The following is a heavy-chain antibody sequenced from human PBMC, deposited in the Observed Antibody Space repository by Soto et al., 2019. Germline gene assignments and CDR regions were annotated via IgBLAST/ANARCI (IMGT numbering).Heavy chain of an antibody. CDR2: LLRSGSAT. Sequence: GGSLRLSCAASGFTFTNYAMTWARQAPGKGLEWVSSLLRSGSATYYADSVKGRFTISSDISANSLYLQMDSLRAEDTAVYYCAKDAVSGDGIWLLDSWGQGTVVTVSS. CDR3: AKDAVSGDGIWLLDS. V-gene: IGHV3-23*01. J-gene: IGHJ4*02. D-gene: IGHD4-17*01. CDR1: GFTFTNYA.